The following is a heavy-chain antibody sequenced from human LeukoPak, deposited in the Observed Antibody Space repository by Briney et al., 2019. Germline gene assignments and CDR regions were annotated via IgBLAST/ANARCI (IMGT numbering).Heavy chain of an antibody. CDR1: GFTVNSNY. J-gene: IGHJ4*02. V-gene: IGHV3-53*01. Sequence: GGSLRLSCAASGFTVNSNYMSWVRQAPGKGLEWVSVLYSAGSTYYAASVKGRFTISRDNAKNSLYLQMNSLRAEDTAVYYCARDDGAAGYWGQGTLVTVSS. D-gene: IGHD3-10*01. CDR3: ARDDGAAGY. CDR2: LYSAGST.